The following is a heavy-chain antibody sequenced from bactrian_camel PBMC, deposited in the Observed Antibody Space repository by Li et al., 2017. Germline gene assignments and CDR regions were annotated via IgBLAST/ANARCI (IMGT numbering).Heavy chain of an antibody. V-gene: IGHV3S40*01. CDR3: AADPARFGLQCHHSDYHDGPMTGYDFSY. CDR2: IHLANGIP. D-gene: IGHD4*01. CDR1: GFTFGING. J-gene: IGHJ4*01. Sequence: DVQLVESGGGLVQPGGSLRLSCVASGFTFGINGMSWVRQAPGNEREWVATIHLANGIPYYYGSVEGRFTISQDNAKNTVYLQMNSLQPEDTAMYYCAADPARFGLQCHHSDYHDGPMTGYDFSYSGQGTQVTVS.